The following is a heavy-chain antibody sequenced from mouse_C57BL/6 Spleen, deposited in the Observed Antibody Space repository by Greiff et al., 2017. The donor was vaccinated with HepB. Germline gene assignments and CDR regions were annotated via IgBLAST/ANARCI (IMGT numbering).Heavy chain of an antibody. Sequence: QVQLKESGPGLVQPSQSLSITCTVSGFSLTSYGVHWVRQSPGKGLEWLGVIWSGGSTDYNAAFISRLSISKDNSKSQVFFKMNSLQADDTAIYYCARGGGTDYYAMDYWGQGTSVTVSS. CDR1: GFSLTSYG. D-gene: IGHD1-1*02. CDR3: ARGGGTDYYAMDY. CDR2: IWSGGST. V-gene: IGHV2-2*01. J-gene: IGHJ4*01.